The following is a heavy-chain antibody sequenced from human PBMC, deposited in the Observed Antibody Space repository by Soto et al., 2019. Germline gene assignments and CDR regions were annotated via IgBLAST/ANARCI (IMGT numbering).Heavy chain of an antibody. Sequence: QVHLVQSGAEVKKPGSSVKVSCKASGGAFTNDVITWVRQAPGQGLEWMGRIIPLLDVTNYAQKFQGRVTITADKSTSTAYMELNSLIYEDTDVYYCARDSPMGSTFSGYDAIDYWGQGTLVTVSS. CDR3: ARDSPMGSTFSGYDAIDY. CDR2: IIPLLDVT. D-gene: IGHD5-12*01. V-gene: IGHV1-69*04. CDR1: GGAFTNDV. J-gene: IGHJ4*02.